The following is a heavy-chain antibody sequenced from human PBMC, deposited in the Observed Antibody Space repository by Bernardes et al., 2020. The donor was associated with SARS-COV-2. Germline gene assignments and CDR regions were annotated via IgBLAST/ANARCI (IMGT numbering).Heavy chain of an antibody. V-gene: IGHV3-43*01. Sequence: GGSLRLSCAASGFTFDDYTMHWVRQAPGKGLEWVSLISWVGGRTYYADSVKGRFTISRENSKNSLYLQMNSLRNEDTALYDCAKDRNPYSYYYGMDVWGQGTTVTVSS. CDR2: ISWVGGRT. CDR3: AKDRNPYSYYYGMDV. CDR1: GFTFDDYT. J-gene: IGHJ6*02. D-gene: IGHD4-4*01.